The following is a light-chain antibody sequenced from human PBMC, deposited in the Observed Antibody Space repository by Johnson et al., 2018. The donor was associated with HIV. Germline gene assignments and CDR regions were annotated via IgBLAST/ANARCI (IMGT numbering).Light chain of an antibody. V-gene: IGLV1-51*02. CDR2: ENN. Sequence: QLVLTQPPSVSAAPGQKVTISCSGSSSNIGNNYVSWYRQLPGTAPQLLIFENNKRPSGIPDRFSGSKSGTSATLGITGLQTGDEADYYCGTWDSSLSAYVFGTGTKVTVL. CDR1: SSNIGNNY. J-gene: IGLJ1*01. CDR3: GTWDSSLSAYV.